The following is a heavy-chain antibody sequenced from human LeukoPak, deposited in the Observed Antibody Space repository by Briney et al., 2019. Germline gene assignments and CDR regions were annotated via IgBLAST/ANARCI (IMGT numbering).Heavy chain of an antibody. CDR3: AKDRGIYCGGDCFYFHY. D-gene: IGHD2-21*02. J-gene: IGHJ4*02. CDR2: ISFDGSND. Sequence: PGRSLRLSCAASGFNFTNHDTHWVRQAPGKGLEWVAVISFDGSNDYYADSVKGRFTISRDNSKNTLYLQMNSLRPEDTAIYYCAKDRGIYCGGDCFYFHYWGQGTLVTVSS. V-gene: IGHV3-30*18. CDR1: GFNFTNHD.